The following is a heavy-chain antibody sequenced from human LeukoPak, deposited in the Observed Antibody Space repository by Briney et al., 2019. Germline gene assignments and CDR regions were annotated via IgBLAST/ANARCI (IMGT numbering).Heavy chain of an antibody. V-gene: IGHV3-23*01. J-gene: IGHJ4*02. CDR3: AKTRSGSYYFDY. CDR1: GFTFSSYA. Sequence: PGGSLRHSCAASGFTFSSYAMSWVRQAPGKGLEWVSAISGSGGSTYYADSVKGRFTISRDNSKNTLYLQMNSLRAEDTAVYYCAKTRSGSYYFDYWGQGTLVTVSS. D-gene: IGHD1-26*01. CDR2: ISGSGGST.